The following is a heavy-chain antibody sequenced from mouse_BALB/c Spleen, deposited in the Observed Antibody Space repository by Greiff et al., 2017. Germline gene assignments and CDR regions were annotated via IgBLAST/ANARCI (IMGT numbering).Heavy chain of an antibody. J-gene: IGHJ2*01. CDR2: IDPENGDT. CDR1: GFNIKDYY. Sequence: EVKLQQSGAELVRSGASVKLSCTASGFNIKDYYMHWVKQRPEQGLEWIGWIDPENGDTEYAPKFQGKATMTADTSSNTAYLQLSSLTSEDTAVYYCNAFGFDYWGQGTTLTVSS. CDR3: NAFGFDY. V-gene: IGHV14-4*02.